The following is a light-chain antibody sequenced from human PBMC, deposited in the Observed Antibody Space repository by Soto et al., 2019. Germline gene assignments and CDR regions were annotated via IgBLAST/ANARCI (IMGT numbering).Light chain of an antibody. CDR2: GNT. V-gene: IGLV1-40*01. Sequence: QPVLTQPPSVSGAPGQRVTISCSGSSSNIAAGYDVHWYQQVSGTAPKLLIYGNTNRPSGVPDRFSGSKSGNSASLAITGLQAEDEADYYCQSYDSSLSDDVFGTGTKLTVL. CDR1: SSNIAAGYD. CDR3: QSYDSSLSDDV. J-gene: IGLJ1*01.